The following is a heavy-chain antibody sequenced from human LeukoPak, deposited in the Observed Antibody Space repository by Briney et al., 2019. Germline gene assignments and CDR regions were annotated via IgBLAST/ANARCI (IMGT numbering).Heavy chain of an antibody. CDR3: ANIIRKYTSGYYYFDY. D-gene: IGHD6-25*01. V-gene: IGHV3-30-3*01. CDR2: ISFDGNNE. J-gene: IGHJ4*02. CDR1: EFTFSSYA. Sequence: GGSLRLSCAASEFTFSSYAMHWVRQAPGKGLEWVAVISFDGNNEYYADSVKGRFTISRDNSKNTLYLQMNSLRAEDTAVYYCANIIRKYTSGYYYFDYWGQGTLVTVSS.